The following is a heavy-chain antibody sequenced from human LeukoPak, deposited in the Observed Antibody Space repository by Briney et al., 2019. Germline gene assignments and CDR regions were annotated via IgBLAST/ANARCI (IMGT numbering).Heavy chain of an antibody. J-gene: IGHJ4*02. V-gene: IGHV4-34*01. CDR3: ARHRYIAAAGTIDY. CDR1: GGSFSGYY. CDR2: INHSGST. Sequence: SETLSLTCAVYGGSFSGYYWSWIRQPPGKGLEWIGEINHSGSTNNNPSLKSRVTISVDTSKNQFSLKLSSVTAADTAVYYCARHRYIAAAGTIDYWGQGTLVTVSS. D-gene: IGHD6-13*01.